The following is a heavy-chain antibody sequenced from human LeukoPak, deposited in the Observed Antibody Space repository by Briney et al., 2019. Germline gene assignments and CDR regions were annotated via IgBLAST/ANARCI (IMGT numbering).Heavy chain of an antibody. D-gene: IGHD2-2*01. CDR3: ARDRTRYCSSTSCYLDAFDT. CDR2: IYTSGST. CDR1: GGSISSGSYY. Sequence: NPSQTLSLTCTVSGGSISSGSYYWSWIRQPAGRGLEWIGRIYTSGSTNYNPSLKSRVTISVDTSKNQFSLKLSSVTAADAAVYYCARDRTRYCSSTSCYLDAFDTWGQGTMVTVSS. J-gene: IGHJ3*02. V-gene: IGHV4-61*02.